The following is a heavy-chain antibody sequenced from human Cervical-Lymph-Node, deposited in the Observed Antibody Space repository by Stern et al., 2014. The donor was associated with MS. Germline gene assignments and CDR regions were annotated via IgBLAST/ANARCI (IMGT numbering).Heavy chain of an antibody. CDR2: NYWDDAK. Sequence: QVTLRESGPTLVKPTQTLTLTCTFSGFSLTTSGVGVDWIRQPPGKALEWLPINYWDDAKRYSPSLKSRLTITRDTSKNQVVLTMSNMDPVDTATYYCAHTGVYGSGHLWGQGTLVTVSS. J-gene: IGHJ4*02. CDR1: GFSLTTSGVG. D-gene: IGHD3-10*01. CDR3: AHTGVYGSGHL. V-gene: IGHV2-5*02.